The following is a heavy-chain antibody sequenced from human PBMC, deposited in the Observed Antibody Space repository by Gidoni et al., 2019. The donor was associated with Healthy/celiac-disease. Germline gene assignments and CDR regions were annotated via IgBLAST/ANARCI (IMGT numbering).Heavy chain of an antibody. D-gene: IGHD2-15*01. Sequence: QVQLQESGPGLVKPSETLSLTCAVSGYSISSGYYWGWIRQPPGKGLEWIGSIYHSGSTYYNPSLKSRVTISVDTSKNQFSLKLSSVTAADTAVYYCARGRRGWYFDYWGQGTLVTVSS. V-gene: IGHV4-38-2*01. CDR1: GYSISSGYY. CDR2: IYHSGST. CDR3: ARGRRGWYFDY. J-gene: IGHJ4*02.